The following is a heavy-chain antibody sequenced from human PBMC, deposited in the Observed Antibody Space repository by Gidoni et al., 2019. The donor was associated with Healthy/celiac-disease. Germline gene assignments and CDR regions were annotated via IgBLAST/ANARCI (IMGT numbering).Heavy chain of an antibody. CDR2: VYYTGST. CDR1: GGPISSSLYS. D-gene: IGHD2-2*01. CDR3: ASIIVVVPTATYSSGMDV. Sequence: QPQLQESGPGLVKPSETLSLTRTVSGGPISSSLYSWGWIRQPPGKGLEWIGSVYYTGSTYYSPCLKSRVTISVDTSKNQFSLELSSVTAADTAVFYCASIIVVVPTATYSSGMDVWGQGTTVTVSS. J-gene: IGHJ6*02. V-gene: IGHV4-39*01.